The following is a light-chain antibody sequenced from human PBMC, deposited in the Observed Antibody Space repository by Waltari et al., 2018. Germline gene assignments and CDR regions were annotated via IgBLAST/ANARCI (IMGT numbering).Light chain of an antibody. CDR1: QSISSW. Sequence: DIQMTQSPSTLSASVGDRVTITCRASQSISSWLAWYQQKPGKAPKLLIYDASSLESGVPSRCSGSGSGTEFTLTISSLQPDDFATYYCQQYNSYSGTFGQGTKLEIK. CDR3: QQYNSYSGT. CDR2: DAS. J-gene: IGKJ2*01. V-gene: IGKV1-5*01.